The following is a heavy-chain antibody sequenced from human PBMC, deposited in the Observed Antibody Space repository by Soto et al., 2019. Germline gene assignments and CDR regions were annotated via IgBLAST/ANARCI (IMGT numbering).Heavy chain of an antibody. D-gene: IGHD3-9*01. CDR1: GGTFSSYA. V-gene: IGHV1-69*13. J-gene: IGHJ4*02. CDR2: IIPIFGTA. Sequence: ASVQVSCKASGGTFSSYAISWVRQAPGQGLEWMGGIIPIFGTANYGQKFQGWVTITAGESTSTAYMELSSLRSEDTAVYYWARRGASYFDWLPTRRHPYYFDYWGQGTLVTVSS. CDR3: ARRGASYFDWLPTRRHPYYFDY.